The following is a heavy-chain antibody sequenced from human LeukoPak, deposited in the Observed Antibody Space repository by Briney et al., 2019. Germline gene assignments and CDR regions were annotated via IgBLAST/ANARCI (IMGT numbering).Heavy chain of an antibody. CDR1: GFTFSSYA. CDR2: ISGSGGST. V-gene: IGHV3-23*01. J-gene: IGHJ2*01. D-gene: IGHD6-25*01. Sequence: GGSLRLSCAASGFTFSSYAMSWVRQAPGKGLEWVSAISGSGGSTYYADSVKGRFTISRDNSKNTLYLDMNSLTIEETAVYYCAKVHTSGWGFFEVWGRGAPVTVSS. CDR3: AKVHTSGWGFFEV.